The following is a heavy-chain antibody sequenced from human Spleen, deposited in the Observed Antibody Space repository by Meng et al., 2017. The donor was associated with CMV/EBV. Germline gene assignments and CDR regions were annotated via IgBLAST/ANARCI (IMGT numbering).Heavy chain of an antibody. CDR1: GINFGCYK. CDR3: VMAAEAGIDY. D-gene: IGHD6-13*01. Sequence: CPAFGINFGCYKMHWGRQGPGKGLEWVSRINRDGSSTNYADSVRGRFTISRENAKNTLYLQMNSLRTEDTAVYYCVMAAEAGIDYWGQGYLVTVSS. V-gene: IGHV3-74*01. J-gene: IGHJ4*02. CDR2: INRDGSST.